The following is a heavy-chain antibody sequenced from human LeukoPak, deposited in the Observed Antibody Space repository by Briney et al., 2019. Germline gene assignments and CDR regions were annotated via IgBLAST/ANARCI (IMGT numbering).Heavy chain of an antibody. Sequence: NPSQTLSLTCTVSGGSISSGGYYWSWIRQHPGKGLEWIGYIYYSGSTYYNPSLKSRVTISVDTSKSQFSLKLSSVTAADTAVYYCARVYGDAGTPYFDYWGQGTLVTVSS. J-gene: IGHJ4*02. CDR2: IYYSGST. CDR1: GGSISSGGYY. V-gene: IGHV4-31*03. CDR3: ARVYGDAGTPYFDY. D-gene: IGHD4-17*01.